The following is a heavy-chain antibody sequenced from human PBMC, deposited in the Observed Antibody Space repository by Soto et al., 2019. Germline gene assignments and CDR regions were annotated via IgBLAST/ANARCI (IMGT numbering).Heavy chain of an antibody. J-gene: IGHJ4*02. Sequence: QVQVVQSGAEVKKPGASVKVSCKSSGYTFTTYGISWVRQAPGQGLEWMGWISPYNGDTKYAQKLQGRVTMTTDTSTNTGYMELRSLTSDDTAVYYCASTRSYGSDSPFAYWGQGTLVTVSS. D-gene: IGHD3-10*01. CDR1: GYTFTTYG. V-gene: IGHV1-18*04. CDR3: ASTRSYGSDSPFAY. CDR2: ISPYNGDT.